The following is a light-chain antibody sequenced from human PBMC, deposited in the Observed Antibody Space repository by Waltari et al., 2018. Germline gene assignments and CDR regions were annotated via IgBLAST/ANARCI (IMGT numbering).Light chain of an antibody. Sequence: EVVLTQSPDTLSVSPGERATLSCRTSRSVNSNLAWYQHKPGQAPRLLMYGASTRPTGIPARFSGSESGTEFTLTITSLQSEDFAVYYCQQYNNWPLTFGGGTKVGI. CDR3: QQYNNWPLT. CDR1: RSVNSN. CDR2: GAS. V-gene: IGKV3-15*01. J-gene: IGKJ4*01.